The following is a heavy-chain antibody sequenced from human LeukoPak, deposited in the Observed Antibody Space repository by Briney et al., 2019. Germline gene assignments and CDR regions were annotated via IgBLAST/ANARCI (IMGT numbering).Heavy chain of an antibody. CDR3: PRDPRDGYRDAFDI. J-gene: IGHJ3*02. V-gene: IGHV4-59*01. CDR2: VYSSGST. Sequence: PAETLSLTCTVSGGSINSYYWNWIRQPPGKGLEWVGYVYSSGSTNYSPSLKSRGSISVGTSRRQFSLKLNSVTAADTAVYYCPRDPRDGYRDAFDIWGQGTVVSVSS. D-gene: IGHD5-24*01. CDR1: GGSINSYY.